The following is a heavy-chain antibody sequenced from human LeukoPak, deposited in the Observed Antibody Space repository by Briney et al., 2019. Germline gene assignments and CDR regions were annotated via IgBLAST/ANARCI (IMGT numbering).Heavy chain of an antibody. CDR3: ARAKTRRGYSGYDAGAMDV. D-gene: IGHD5-12*01. Sequence: SVKVSCKASGGTFSSYAISWVRQAPGQGLEWMGRIIPILGIANYAQKFQGRVTITADKSTSTAYMELSSLRSEDTAVYYCARAKTRRGYSGYDAGAMDVWGQGTTVTVSS. CDR1: GGTFSSYA. J-gene: IGHJ6*02. CDR2: IIPILGIA. V-gene: IGHV1-69*04.